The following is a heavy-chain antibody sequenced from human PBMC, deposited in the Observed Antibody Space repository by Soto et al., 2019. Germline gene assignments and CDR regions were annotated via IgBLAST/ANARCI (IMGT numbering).Heavy chain of an antibody. Sequence: GESLKISCKGSGYSFTSYWIGWVRQMPGKGLEWMGIIYPGDPDTRYSPSFQGQVTISADKSISTAYLQWSSLKASDTAMYYCATRSHNSSSGTYYYYGMDVWGQGTTVTVSS. V-gene: IGHV5-51*01. D-gene: IGHD6-6*01. CDR1: GYSFTSYW. CDR3: ATRSHNSSSGTYYYYGMDV. J-gene: IGHJ6*02. CDR2: IYPGDPDT.